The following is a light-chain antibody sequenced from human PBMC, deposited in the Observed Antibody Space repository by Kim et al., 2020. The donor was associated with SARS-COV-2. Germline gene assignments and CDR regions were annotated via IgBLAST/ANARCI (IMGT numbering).Light chain of an antibody. CDR1: QSISSY. CDR2: AAS. V-gene: IGKV1-39*01. J-gene: IGKJ1*01. CDR3: QQSYRTPPWT. Sequence: SVGDRVTITCRASQSISSYLNWYQQKPGQAPELLIYAASSLQSGVPSRFSGSGSGTDFSLTISSLQPEDFASYYCQQSYRTPPWTFGEGTKVDI.